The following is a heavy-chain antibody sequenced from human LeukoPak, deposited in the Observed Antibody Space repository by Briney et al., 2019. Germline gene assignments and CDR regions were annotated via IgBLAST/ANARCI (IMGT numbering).Heavy chain of an antibody. V-gene: IGHV3-30*02. CDR2: IQYDGNTI. Sequence: GGSLRLSCVASGFTYSHNGMHWVRQAPGKGLEWVAFIQYDGNTIFYADSVKGRFTISRDNSKNTLYLQMNSLRAEDTAVYYCAKDALMITFGGATNWFDPWGQGTLVTVSS. CDR1: GFTYSHNG. CDR3: AKDALMITFGGATNWFDP. D-gene: IGHD3-16*01. J-gene: IGHJ5*02.